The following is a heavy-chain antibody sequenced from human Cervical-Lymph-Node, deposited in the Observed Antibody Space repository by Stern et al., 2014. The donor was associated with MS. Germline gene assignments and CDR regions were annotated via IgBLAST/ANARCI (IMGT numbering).Heavy chain of an antibody. CDR2: ILPIFATT. CDR3: AREGIPGAGGTFDN. V-gene: IGHV1-69*01. D-gene: IGHD1-26*01. CDR1: GGTFSSYT. Sequence: QVQLVESGAEVKKPGSSVKVSCKVSGGTFSSYTLNWVRQAPGQGLEWMGGILPIFATTNYAQRFQGKVTITADGSTSTAYMEVTSLRSEDTAVYYCAREGIPGAGGTFDNWGQGTLVIFSS. J-gene: IGHJ4*02.